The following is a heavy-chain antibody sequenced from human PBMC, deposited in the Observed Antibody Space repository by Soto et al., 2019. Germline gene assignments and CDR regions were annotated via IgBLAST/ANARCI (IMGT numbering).Heavy chain of an antibody. D-gene: IGHD3-3*01. V-gene: IGHV1-69*13. CDR1: GGTFSNYA. J-gene: IGHJ4*02. Sequence: GASVKVSCKASGGTFSNYAINWVRQAPGQGLEWMGGIIPIFGTANYAQKFRGRVTITADESTSTAYLDLSSLRSEDTAVYYCARDSDDNGYYRAPDYWGQGTLVTVSS. CDR3: ARDSDDNGYYRAPDY. CDR2: IIPIFGTA.